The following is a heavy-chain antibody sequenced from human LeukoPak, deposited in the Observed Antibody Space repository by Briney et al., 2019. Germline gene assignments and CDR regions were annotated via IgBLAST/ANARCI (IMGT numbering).Heavy chain of an antibody. Sequence: GESLKISCKSSGYSFTSYWIGWVRQMPGKGLEWMGIIYPGDSDTRYSPSFQGQVTISADKSISTAYLQWSSLKASDTAMYYCARQALIAAHAFDIWGQGTMVTVSS. D-gene: IGHD6-13*01. CDR3: ARQALIAAHAFDI. V-gene: IGHV5-51*01. J-gene: IGHJ3*02. CDR2: IYPGDSDT. CDR1: GYSFTSYW.